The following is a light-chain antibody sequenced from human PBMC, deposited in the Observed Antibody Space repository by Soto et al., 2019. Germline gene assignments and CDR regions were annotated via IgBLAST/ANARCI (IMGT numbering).Light chain of an antibody. J-gene: IGLJ2*01. CDR2: YDS. V-gene: IGLV3-21*04. Sequence: SYELTQPPSVSVAPGKTARITCGGNNIGSKSVHWYQQKPGQAPVLVIYYDSDRPSGIPERFSGSNSGNTATLTISRVEAGDEADYYCQVWDSSSDHLVLGGGTKVTVL. CDR3: QVWDSSSDHLV. CDR1: NIGSKS.